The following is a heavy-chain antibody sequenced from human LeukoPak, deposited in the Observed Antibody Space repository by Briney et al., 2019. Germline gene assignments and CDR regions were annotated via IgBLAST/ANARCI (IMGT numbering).Heavy chain of an antibody. Sequence: ASVKVSCKASGYTFIKYYMHWVRQAPGQGLEWMGIINPSGGSTSYAQKFQGRVTMTRDTSTSRVYMEVSSLRSEDTAVYYCARDSNSGAFDIWGQGTMVTVSS. J-gene: IGHJ3*02. CDR2: INPSGGST. CDR1: GYTFIKYY. CDR3: ARDSNSGAFDI. V-gene: IGHV1-46*01. D-gene: IGHD6-6*01.